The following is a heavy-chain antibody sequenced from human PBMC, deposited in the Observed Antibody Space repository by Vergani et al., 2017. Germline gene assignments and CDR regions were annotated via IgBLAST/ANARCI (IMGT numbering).Heavy chain of an antibody. Sequence: QVQLVQSGAEVKKPGSSVKVSCKASGYTFTSYYMHWVRQAPGQGLEWMGIINPSGGSTSYAQKFQGRVTMTRDTSTSTVYMELSSLRSEDTAVYYCARARIVDPSFDPWGQGTLVTVSS. CDR3: ARARIVDPSFDP. CDR2: INPSGGST. D-gene: IGHD2-15*01. V-gene: IGHV1-46*03. J-gene: IGHJ5*02. CDR1: GYTFTSYY.